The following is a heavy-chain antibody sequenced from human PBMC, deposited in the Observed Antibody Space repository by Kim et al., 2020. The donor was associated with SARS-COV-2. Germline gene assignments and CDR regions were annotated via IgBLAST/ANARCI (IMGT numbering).Heavy chain of an antibody. V-gene: IGHV3-64D*06. D-gene: IGHD4-17*01. CDR2: ITNDGGRT. CDR3: VKDSDFGAANHLDY. CDR1: GFTFSSYA. J-gene: IGHJ4*02. Sequence: GGSLRLSCSASGFTFSSYAMQWVRQAPVTGLEYVAGITNDGGRTFYADSVKGRFTISRDNSKNTLYLQMSSLRGEDTAVYYCVKDSDFGAANHLDYWGQGILVTVSS.